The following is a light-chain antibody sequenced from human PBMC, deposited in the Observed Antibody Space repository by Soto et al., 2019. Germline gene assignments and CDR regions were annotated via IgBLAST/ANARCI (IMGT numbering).Light chain of an antibody. CDR1: PSVSGW. J-gene: IGKJ1*01. Sequence: DIMMTQSPSTLSASVGNTVTGSCPSSPSVSGWLAWYQQKPGEAPKLLIYDASALPRGVPSRFSGSGSGTKFTLTIASLQPGDFATYYCQQYETFSGTFGPGTKWISN. CDR2: DAS. CDR3: QQYETFSGT. V-gene: IGKV1-5*01.